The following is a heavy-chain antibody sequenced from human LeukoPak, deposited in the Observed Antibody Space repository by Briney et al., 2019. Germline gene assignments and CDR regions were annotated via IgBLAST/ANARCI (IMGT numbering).Heavy chain of an antibody. V-gene: IGHV3-23*01. CDR1: GFTFSSHG. D-gene: IGHD3-16*02. CDR2: ISIGGDTT. Sequence: GGSLRLSCAASGFTFSSHGMCWVRQAPGRGLEWVSSISIGGDTTYSNSVKGRFTISRDNSKNTLYLQMNSLRAEDTAVYYCAKDGYYDYVWGSYPAYYFDYWGQGTLVTVSS. CDR3: AKDGYYDYVWGSYPAYYFDY. J-gene: IGHJ4*02.